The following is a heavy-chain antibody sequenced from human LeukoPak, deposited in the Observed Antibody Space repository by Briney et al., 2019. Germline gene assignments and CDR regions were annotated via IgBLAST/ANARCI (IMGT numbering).Heavy chain of an antibody. CDR1: GFTFSDYD. J-gene: IGHJ4*02. Sequence: GGSLRLSCAPSGFTFSDYDMHWVRQATKECLGWVSAIGTAGDTYYTGSVKGRFTISRENAKNSLYLQMNSLRAGDTAVYYCARVAKERVGGVYYFDYWGQGTLVTVSS. D-gene: IGHD1-1*01. CDR3: ARVAKERVGGVYYFDY. CDR2: IGTAGDT. V-gene: IGHV3-13*01.